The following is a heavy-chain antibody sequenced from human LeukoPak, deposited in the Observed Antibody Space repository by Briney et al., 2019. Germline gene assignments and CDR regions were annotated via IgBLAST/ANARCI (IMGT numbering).Heavy chain of an antibody. V-gene: IGHV3-73*01. J-gene: IGHJ4*02. D-gene: IGHD1-26*01. CDR2: IRNKADSYAT. CDR1: GFTFSDSG. Sequence: GGSLRLSCAASGFTFSDSGMHWVRQASGKGLEWVGHIRNKADSYATVYAASVKGRFTITRDDSENTAYLQMNSLKTEDTAVYYCATFPSGSYSAYWGQGTLVTVSS. CDR3: ATFPSGSYSAY.